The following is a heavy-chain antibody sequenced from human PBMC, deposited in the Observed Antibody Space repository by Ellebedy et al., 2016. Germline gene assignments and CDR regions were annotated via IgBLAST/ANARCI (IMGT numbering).Heavy chain of an antibody. CDR3: VSTAAGGTVYYYFGMDV. V-gene: IGHV4-39*07. CDR1: GASVSSNNYF. Sequence: SETLSLXXTVSGASVSSNNYFWGWVRQPPGKGLQWIGSIFHSDSTYYNPSLKSRLTVSVDWSKNQFSLRLTSVTAADTAVYYCVSTAAGGTVYYYFGMDVWGQGTTVTVSS. CDR2: IFHSDST. D-gene: IGHD6-13*01. J-gene: IGHJ6*02.